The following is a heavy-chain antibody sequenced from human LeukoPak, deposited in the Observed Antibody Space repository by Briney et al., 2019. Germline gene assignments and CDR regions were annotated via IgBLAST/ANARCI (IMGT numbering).Heavy chain of an antibody. CDR2: ISAYNGNT. J-gene: IGHJ5*02. V-gene: IGHV1-18*01. CDR1: GGTFSSYA. Sequence: ASVKVSCKASGGTFSSYAISWVRQAPGQGLEWMGWISAYNGNTNYAQKLQGRVTMTTDTSTSTAYMELRSLRSDDTAVYYCARDISASGSYQNWFDPWGQGTLVTVSS. D-gene: IGHD1-26*01. CDR3: ARDISASGSYQNWFDP.